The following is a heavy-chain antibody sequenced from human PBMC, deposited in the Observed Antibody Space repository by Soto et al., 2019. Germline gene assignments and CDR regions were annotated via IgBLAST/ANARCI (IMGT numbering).Heavy chain of an antibody. Sequence: QVQLVESGGGVVQPVGSLRLSCAASGFTFSNIGMHWVRQAPGQGLEWVAVISHDGRHKYYADSVKGRFTISRDNFKSTLYLQMDSLRAEDTAMYYCAKSTSSNFYGGAVDIWGQGTMVTVSS. D-gene: IGHD6-13*01. J-gene: IGHJ3*02. V-gene: IGHV3-30*18. CDR3: AKSTSSNFYGGAVDI. CDR2: ISHDGRHK. CDR1: GFTFSNIG.